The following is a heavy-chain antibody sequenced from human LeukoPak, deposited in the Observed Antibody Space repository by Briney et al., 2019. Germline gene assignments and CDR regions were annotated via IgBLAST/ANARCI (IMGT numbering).Heavy chain of an antibody. CDR3: ARWVGGSGTYRLDY. J-gene: IGHJ4*02. Sequence: GGSLRLSCVVSGFTLSSYWMSWVRQAPGEGLEGVANIRQDGGEKYYVDSVKGRFTISRDNAKNSLYLQMNSLRVEDTAVYYCARWVGGSGTYRLDYWGQGTLLTVSS. CDR2: IRQDGGEK. D-gene: IGHD3-10*01. V-gene: IGHV3-7*01. CDR1: GFTLSSYW.